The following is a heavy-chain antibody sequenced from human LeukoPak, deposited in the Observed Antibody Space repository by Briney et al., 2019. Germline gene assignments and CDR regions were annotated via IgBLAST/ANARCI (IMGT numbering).Heavy chain of an antibody. D-gene: IGHD6-19*01. J-gene: IGHJ4*02. CDR1: GYTFTGYY. V-gene: IGHV1-2*02. Sequence: GASVKVSCKASGYTFTGYYMHWVRQAPGQGLEWMGWIKPNSGGTNYAQKFQGRVTMIRDTSITTAYMELSRLRSDDTAVYYCARDSSGWYIDYWGQGTLVTVSS. CDR3: ARDSSGWYIDY. CDR2: IKPNSGGT.